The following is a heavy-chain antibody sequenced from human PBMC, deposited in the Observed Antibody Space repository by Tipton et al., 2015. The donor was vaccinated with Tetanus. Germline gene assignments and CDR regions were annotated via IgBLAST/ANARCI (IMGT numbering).Heavy chain of an antibody. J-gene: IGHJ5*02. CDR2: IYYRGST. D-gene: IGHD7-27*01. Sequence: TLSLTCTVSGDSVSSSRYYWGWVRQAPGEGLEWIGSIYYRGSTYHSPSLKSRVTMSVDTSKNQFSLKLTSVTATDTAVYYCARRLWGYWFDPWGQGTRVTVSS. CDR1: GDSVSSSRYY. V-gene: IGHV4-39*01. CDR3: ARRLWGYWFDP.